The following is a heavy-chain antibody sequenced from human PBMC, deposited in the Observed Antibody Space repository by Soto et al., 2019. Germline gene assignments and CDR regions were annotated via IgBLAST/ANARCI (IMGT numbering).Heavy chain of an antibody. D-gene: IGHD2-15*01. CDR2: IFSNDEK. J-gene: IGHJ4*02. V-gene: IGHV2-26*01. Sequence: QVTLKESGPVLVKPTETLTLTCTVSGFSLSNARMGVSWIRQPPGKALEWLAHIFSNDEKSYSTSLKSRLTISKDTSKRQVVLTMTNMDPVDTATYYCARITGYCSGGSCYRNFDYWGQGTLVTVSS. CDR3: ARITGYCSGGSCYRNFDY. CDR1: GFSLSNARMG.